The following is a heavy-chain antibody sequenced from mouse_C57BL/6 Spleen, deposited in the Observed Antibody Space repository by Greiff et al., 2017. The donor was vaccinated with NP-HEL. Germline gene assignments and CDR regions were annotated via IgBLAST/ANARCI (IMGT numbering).Heavy chain of an antibody. CDR2: IHPNSGST. CDR3: AREGGFSVAWFAY. CDR1: GYTFTSYW. Sequence: QVQLKQPGAELVKPGASVKLSCKASGYTFTSYWMHWVKQRPGQGLEWIGMIHPNSGSTNYNEKFKSKATLTVDKSSSTAYMQLSSLTSEDSAVYYCAREGGFSVAWFAYWGQGTLVTVSA. J-gene: IGHJ3*01. D-gene: IGHD3-1*01. V-gene: IGHV1-64*01.